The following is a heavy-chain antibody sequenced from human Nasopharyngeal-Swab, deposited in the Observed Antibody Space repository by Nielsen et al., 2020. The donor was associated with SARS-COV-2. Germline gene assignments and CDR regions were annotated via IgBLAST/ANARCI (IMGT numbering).Heavy chain of an antibody. CDR2: IYYSGST. J-gene: IGHJ5*02. Sequence: RQAPGKGLEWIGYIYYSGSTNYNPSLKSRVTISVDTSKNQFSLKLSSVTAADTAVYYCARERIAARFPDRWFDPWGQGTLVTVSS. V-gene: IGHV4-59*01. D-gene: IGHD6-6*01. CDR3: ARERIAARFPDRWFDP.